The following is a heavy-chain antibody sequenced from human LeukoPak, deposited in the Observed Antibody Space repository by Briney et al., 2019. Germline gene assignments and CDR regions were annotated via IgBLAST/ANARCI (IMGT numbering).Heavy chain of an antibody. Sequence: SESLSLTCTVSGGSISSSSYYWGWIRQPPGKGLEWIGRIYYSGSTYYNPSLKSRVTISVDTSKNQFSLKLNSVTAADTAVYYCARDSSSFDYWGQGTLVTVSS. CDR3: ARDSSSFDY. CDR1: GGSISSSSYY. J-gene: IGHJ4*02. D-gene: IGHD6-13*01. CDR2: IYYSGST. V-gene: IGHV4-39*01.